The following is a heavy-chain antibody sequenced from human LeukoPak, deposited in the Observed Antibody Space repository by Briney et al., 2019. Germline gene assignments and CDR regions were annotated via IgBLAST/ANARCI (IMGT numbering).Heavy chain of an antibody. V-gene: IGHV4-39*07. CDR1: GGSISSSSYY. Sequence: SSETLSLTCTVSGGSISSSSYYWGWIRQPPGKGLEWIGSIYYSGSTYYNPSLKSRVTISVDTSKNQFSLKLSSVTAADTAVYYCARSAKIHYMDVWGKGTTVTVSS. CDR3: ARSAKIHYMDV. J-gene: IGHJ6*03. CDR2: IYYSGST.